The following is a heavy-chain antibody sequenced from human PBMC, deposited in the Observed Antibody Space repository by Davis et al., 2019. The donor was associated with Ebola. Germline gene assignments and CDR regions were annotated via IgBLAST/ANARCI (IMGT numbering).Heavy chain of an antibody. CDR2: ISHDESNK. CDR1: GFSFSSYA. Sequence: GESLKISCAASGFSFSSYAMHWVRQAPGKGLEWVAVISHDESNKYYADSVKGRFTISRDNSKNTLSLQMSSLGAEDTALYYCAKTGASCYSAISDWGRGVLVTVSS. V-gene: IGHV3-30*18. CDR3: AKTGASCYSAISD. D-gene: IGHD2-15*01. J-gene: IGHJ4*02.